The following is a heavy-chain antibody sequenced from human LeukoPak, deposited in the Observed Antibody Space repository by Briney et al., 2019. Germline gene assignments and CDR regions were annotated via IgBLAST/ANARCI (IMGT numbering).Heavy chain of an antibody. J-gene: IGHJ4*01. Sequence: SVKVSCKASGGTFSSYAISWVRQAPGQGLEWMGRIIPIFGIANYAQKFQGRVTITADKSTSTAYMELSSLRSEDTAVYYCARDTSNLYGDYYFDYWGQEPWSPSPQ. CDR1: GGTFSSYA. CDR2: IIPIFGIA. D-gene: IGHD4-17*01. V-gene: IGHV1-69*04. CDR3: ARDTSNLYGDYYFDY.